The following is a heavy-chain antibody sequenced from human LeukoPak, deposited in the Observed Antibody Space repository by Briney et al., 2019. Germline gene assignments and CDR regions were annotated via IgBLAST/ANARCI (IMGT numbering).Heavy chain of an antibody. CDR3: ARGTIAADDYYYMDV. CDR1: GITFSSYS. CDR2: ISSSSSYI. D-gene: IGHD6-13*01. V-gene: IGHV3-21*01. J-gene: IGHJ6*03. Sequence: GGSLRLSCAASGITFSSYSMNWVRQAPGKGLEWVSSISSSSSYIYYADSVKGRFTISRDNAKNSLYLQMNSLRAEDTAVYYCARGTIAADDYYYMDVWGKGTTVTISS.